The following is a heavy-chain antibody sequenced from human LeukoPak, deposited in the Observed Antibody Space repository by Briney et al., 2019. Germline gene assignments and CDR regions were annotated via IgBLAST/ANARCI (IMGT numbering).Heavy chain of an antibody. J-gene: IGHJ4*02. CDR2: IRWNSGSI. CDR3: AKDKDRITMVRGVPYFDY. CDR1: GFTFDDYA. Sequence: PGRSLRLSCAASGFTFDDYAMHWVRQAPGEGLEWVSGIRWNSGSIGYADSVKGRFTISRDNAKNSLYLQMNSLRAEDTALYYCAKDKDRITMVRGVPYFDYWGQGTLVTVSS. D-gene: IGHD3-10*01. V-gene: IGHV3-9*01.